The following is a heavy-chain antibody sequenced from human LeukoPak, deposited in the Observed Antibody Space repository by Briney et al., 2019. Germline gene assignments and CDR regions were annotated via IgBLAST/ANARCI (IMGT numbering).Heavy chain of an antibody. CDR2: IKQDGSEK. CDR1: GLTFSNYW. D-gene: IGHD4-17*01. CDR3: ARVRQGVTTVTLVDYYMDV. Sequence: AGGSLRLSCVASGLTFSNYWMIWVRQAPGKGLEWVANIKQDGSEKYYADSVKGRFTISRDNAKNSLYLQVKSLRAEDTAVYYCARVRQGVTTVTLVDYYMDVWGKGTTVTVSS. V-gene: IGHV3-7*01. J-gene: IGHJ6*03.